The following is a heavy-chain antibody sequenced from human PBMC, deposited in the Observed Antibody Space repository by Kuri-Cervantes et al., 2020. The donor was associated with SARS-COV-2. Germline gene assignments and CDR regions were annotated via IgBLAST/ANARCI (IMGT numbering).Heavy chain of an antibody. V-gene: IGHV1-2*04. D-gene: IGHD3-10*01. Sequence: ASVKVSCKASGYTFTDYYMHWVRQAPGQGLEWMGWINPNSGGTNYARKFQGWVAMTRDTSLSTAYMELSRLRSDDTAVYYCARGGGVRGLMVLFQWRGAGPLDFWGQGTLVTVSS. CDR2: INPNSGGT. CDR1: GYTFTDYY. J-gene: IGHJ4*02. CDR3: ARGGGVRGLMVLFQWRGAGPLDF.